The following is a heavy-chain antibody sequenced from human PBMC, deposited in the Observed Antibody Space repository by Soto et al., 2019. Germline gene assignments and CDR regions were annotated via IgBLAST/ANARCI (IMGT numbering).Heavy chain of an antibody. V-gene: IGHV2-5*01. J-gene: IGHJ4*02. D-gene: IGHD5-12*01. Sequence: QITLKESGPTLVKPTQTLTLTCTFSGFSLSTSGVGVGWIRQPPGKALEWLALIYWNDGKRYSPSLKSRLTITKDTSKNQVVLTMTNMDPVDTATYYCAHREWLDRFDYWGQGTLVTVSS. CDR3: AHREWLDRFDY. CDR1: GFSLSTSGVG. CDR2: IYWNDGK.